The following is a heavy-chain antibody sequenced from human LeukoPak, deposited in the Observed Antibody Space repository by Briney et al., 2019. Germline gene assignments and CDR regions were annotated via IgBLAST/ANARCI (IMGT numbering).Heavy chain of an antibody. Sequence: GGSLRLSCVASGFSISNYLMSWVRQAPGKGLGWVSNINPDGSDKYHVDSVKGRFTISRDNGENSLYLQMTSLRAEDTAIYYCARLTFTATTFVYWGQGALVTVS. V-gene: IGHV3-7*01. D-gene: IGHD6-25*01. CDR1: GFSISNYL. J-gene: IGHJ4*02. CDR3: ARLTFTATTFVY. CDR2: INPDGSDK.